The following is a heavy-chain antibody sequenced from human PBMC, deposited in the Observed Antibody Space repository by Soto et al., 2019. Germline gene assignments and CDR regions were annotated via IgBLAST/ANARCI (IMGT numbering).Heavy chain of an antibody. CDR1: GFSLTTSGVG. V-gene: IGHV2-5*02. Sequence: QITLNESGPTVVRPTETLTLTCRFSGFSLTTSGVGVGWIRQSPGKAPEWLARIYWDDDKRYCASLKSRLTITKDTSKNQVVLTVSDLDPTDTATYYCAHRVLRTVFGLVTTTAIYFDFWGQGTPVAVSS. J-gene: IGHJ4*02. CDR2: IYWDDDK. CDR3: AHRVLRTVFGLVTTTAIYFDF. D-gene: IGHD3-3*01.